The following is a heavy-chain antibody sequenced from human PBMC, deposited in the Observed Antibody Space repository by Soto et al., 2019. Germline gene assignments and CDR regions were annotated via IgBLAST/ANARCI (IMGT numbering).Heavy chain of an antibody. Sequence: GGSLRLTCAASGFLVSTYSMHWVRQAPGKGLEWVALMSYDGSSKDYADSVKGRFTISRDNSRNTLYLQMNSLTIEDTAVYYCARVMRRDYYYAIDVWGQGTTVTVSS. D-gene: IGHD3-16*01. J-gene: IGHJ6*02. CDR1: GFLVSTYS. V-gene: IGHV3-30*04. CDR2: MSYDGSSK. CDR3: ARVMRRDYYYAIDV.